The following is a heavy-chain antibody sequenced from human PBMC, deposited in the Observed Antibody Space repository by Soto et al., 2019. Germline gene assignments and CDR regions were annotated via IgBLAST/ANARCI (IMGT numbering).Heavy chain of an antibody. CDR3: ATQELPHDAFDI. Sequence: QVQLVESGGGLVKPGGSLRLSCAASGFTFSDYYMSWIRQAPGKGLEWVSYISSSSSYTNYADSVKGRFTISRDNAKNSLYLQMNSLRAEDTAVYYCATQELPHDAFDIWGQGTMVTVSS. CDR2: ISSSSSYT. D-gene: IGHD1-26*01. CDR1: GFTFSDYY. J-gene: IGHJ3*02. V-gene: IGHV3-11*05.